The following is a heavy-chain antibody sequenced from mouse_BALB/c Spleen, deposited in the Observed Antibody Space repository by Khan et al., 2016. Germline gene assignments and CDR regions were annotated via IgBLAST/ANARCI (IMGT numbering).Heavy chain of an antibody. Sequence: EVQLQESGPGLVKPSQSLSLTCTVTGYSITSDYAWNWIRQFPGNRLEWMGYISYSGSTSYNPSLKSRISITRDTSKNPFFLQLNSVTSEDTATDDYARSDYGDKDAMDYWGQGTSVTVSS. J-gene: IGHJ4*01. CDR3: ARSDYGDKDAMDY. V-gene: IGHV3-2*02. CDR1: GYSITSDYA. CDR2: ISYSGST. D-gene: IGHD1-1*01.